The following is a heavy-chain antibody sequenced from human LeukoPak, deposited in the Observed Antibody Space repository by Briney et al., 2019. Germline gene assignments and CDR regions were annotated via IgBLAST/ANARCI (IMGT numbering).Heavy chain of an antibody. CDR2: INPNSGGT. V-gene: IGHV1-2*04. Sequence: ASVKVSCKASGYTFTGYYMRWVRQAPGQGLEWMGWINPNSGGTNYAQKFQGWVTMTRDTSISTAYMELSRLRSDDTAVYYCARARYDFWSGYSAVLGYWGQGTLVTVSS. CDR3: ARARYDFWSGYSAVLGY. CDR1: GYTFTGYY. D-gene: IGHD3-3*01. J-gene: IGHJ4*02.